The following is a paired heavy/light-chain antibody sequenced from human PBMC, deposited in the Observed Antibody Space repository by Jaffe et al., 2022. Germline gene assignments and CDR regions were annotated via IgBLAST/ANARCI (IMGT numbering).Heavy chain of an antibody. CDR1: GFTFSSYA. V-gene: IGHV3-23*01. CDR2: ISGSGGNT. CDR3: AKDLSGRELDYYYMDV. J-gene: IGHJ6*03. D-gene: IGHD1-7*01. Sequence: EVQLLESGGGLVQPGGSLRLSCAASGFTFSSYAMSWVRQAPGRGLEWVSGISGSGGNTNYADSVKGRFTISRDHSKNTLYLQMNSLRAEDTAVYYCAKDLSGRELDYYYMDVWGKGTTVTVSS.
Light chain of an antibody. CDR3: QAWDSSTACV. V-gene: IGLV3-1*01. J-gene: IGLJ1*01. Sequence: SYELTQPPSVSVSPGQTASITCSGDKLGDKYASWYQQKPGQSPVLVIYQDTRRPSGIPERFSASNSGNTATLTISATQAMDEADYYCQAWDSSTACVFGTGTKVTVL. CDR1: KLGDKY. CDR2: QDT.